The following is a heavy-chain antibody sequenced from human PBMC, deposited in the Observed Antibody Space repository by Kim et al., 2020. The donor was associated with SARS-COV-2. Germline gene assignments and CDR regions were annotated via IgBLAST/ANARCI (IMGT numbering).Heavy chain of an antibody. V-gene: IGHV3-21*01. CDR3: AVGAKLGISYYYYGMDV. CDR1: GFTFSSYS. Sequence: GGSLRLSCAASGFTFSSYSMNWVRQAPGKGLEWVSSISSSSSYIYYADSVKGRFTISRDNAKNSLYLQMNSLRAEDTAVYYCAVGAKLGISYYYYGMDVWGQGTTVTVSS. CDR2: ISSSSSYI. D-gene: IGHD7-27*01. J-gene: IGHJ6*02.